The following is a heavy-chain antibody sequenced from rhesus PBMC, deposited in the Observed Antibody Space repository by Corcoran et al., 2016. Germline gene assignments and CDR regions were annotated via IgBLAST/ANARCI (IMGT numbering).Heavy chain of an antibody. D-gene: IGHD2-15*01. Sequence: QVQLQESGPGLVKPSETLSLTCAVSGGSFSSYWWSWIRQPPGKGLEWIGEINGNSGSTNTNPSLKSRVTISKDASKNQFSLKLSSVTAADTAVYYCARYPRDCSSTYCSSGGIDYWGQGVLVTVSS. V-gene: IGHV4-80*01. CDR2: INGNSGST. J-gene: IGHJ4*01. CDR3: ARYPRDCSSTYCSSGGIDY. CDR1: GGSFSSYW.